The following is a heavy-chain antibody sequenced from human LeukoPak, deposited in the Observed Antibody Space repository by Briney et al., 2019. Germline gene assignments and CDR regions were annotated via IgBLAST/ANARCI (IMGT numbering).Heavy chain of an antibody. CDR1: GGTFSSYA. V-gene: IGHV1-69*06. CDR3: ARVPVVPAAMPTNFDY. Sequence: SVKVSCKASGGTFSSYAISWVRQAPGQGLEWMGGIIPIFGTANYAQKFQGRVTITADKSTSTAYMELSSLRSEDTAEYYCARVPVVPAAMPTNFDYWGQGTLVTVSS. CDR2: IIPIFGTA. D-gene: IGHD2-2*01. J-gene: IGHJ4*02.